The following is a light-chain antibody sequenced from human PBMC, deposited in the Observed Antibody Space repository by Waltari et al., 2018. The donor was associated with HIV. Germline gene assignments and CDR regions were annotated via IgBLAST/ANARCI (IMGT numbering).Light chain of an antibody. CDR2: RSN. J-gene: IGLJ3*02. CDR3: ATWDDSLTCPV. Sequence: QSVLTQPPSASGTPGQRVPISCSVSTSTSGRKYLRCSQQPPGTAPKVLIYRSNQRPSGVPDWIAGSKAGPSPSLAISAHRSEDEADYYCATWDDSLTCPVFGGGTKLTVL. V-gene: IGLV1-47*01. CDR1: TSTSGRKY.